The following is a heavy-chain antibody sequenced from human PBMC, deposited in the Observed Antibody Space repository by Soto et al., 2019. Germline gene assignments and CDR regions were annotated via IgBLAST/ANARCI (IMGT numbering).Heavy chain of an antibody. D-gene: IGHD5-12*01. V-gene: IGHV4-30-2*01. CDR2: IYHSGST. CDR1: GGSISSGGYS. CDR3: AREIYSGYVGWFDP. Sequence: SETLSLTCAVSGGSISSGGYSWSWIRQPPGKGLEWIGYIYHSGSTYYNPSLKSRVTISVDRSKNQFSLKLSSVTAADTAVYYCAREIYSGYVGWFDPWGQGTLVTVSS. J-gene: IGHJ5*02.